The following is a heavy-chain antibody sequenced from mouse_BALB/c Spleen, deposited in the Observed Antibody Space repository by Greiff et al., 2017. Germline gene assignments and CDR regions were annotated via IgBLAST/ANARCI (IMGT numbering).Heavy chain of an antibody. J-gene: IGHJ4*01. Sequence: EVKLMESGGGLVKPGGSLKLSCAASGFTFSSYAMSWVRQTPEKRLEWVASISSGGSTYYPDSVKGRFTISRDNARNILYLQMSSLRSEDTAMYYCAREARSRGYAMDYWGQGTSVTVSS. CDR3: AREARSRGYAMDY. CDR2: ISSGGST. D-gene: IGHD1-1*01. CDR1: GFTFSSYA. V-gene: IGHV5-6-5*01.